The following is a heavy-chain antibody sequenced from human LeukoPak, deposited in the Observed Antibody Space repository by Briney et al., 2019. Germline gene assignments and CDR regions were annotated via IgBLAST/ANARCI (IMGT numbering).Heavy chain of an antibody. Sequence: ASVKVSCKASGYTFSSYYIHWVRQALGQGLEWMGIMNPSGGSTTYPQKFQGRVTMTRDTSTSTVYMELSSLRSEDTAVYYCARDRTSVGLPVYWGQGTLVTVSS. CDR1: GYTFSSYY. J-gene: IGHJ4*02. V-gene: IGHV1-46*01. CDR3: ARDRTSVGLPVY. CDR2: MNPSGGST. D-gene: IGHD5/OR15-5a*01.